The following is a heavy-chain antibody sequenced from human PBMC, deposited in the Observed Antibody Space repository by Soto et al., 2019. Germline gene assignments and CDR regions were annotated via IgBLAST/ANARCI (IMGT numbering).Heavy chain of an antibody. CDR2: ISAYNGNT. J-gene: IGHJ4*02. CDR3: ADHTAGRYYFDY. D-gene: IGHD1-1*01. V-gene: IGHV1-18*01. CDR1: GYTFTSYG. Sequence: ASVKVSCKASGYTFTSYGISWVRQAPGQGLEWMGWISAYNGNTNYAQKVQGRVTMTTDTSTSTAYMELRSLRSDDTAVYYCADHTAGRYYFDYWGQVTLVTVSS.